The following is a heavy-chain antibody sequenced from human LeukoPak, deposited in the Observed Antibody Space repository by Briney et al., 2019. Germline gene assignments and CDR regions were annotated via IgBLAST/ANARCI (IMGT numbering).Heavy chain of an antibody. V-gene: IGHV1-69*01. CDR3: ARWASSRILWFHP. CDR2: IIPIFGTA. D-gene: IGHD3-16*01. J-gene: IGHJ5*02. Sequence: GASVKVSCKASGGTFSSYAISWVRQAPGQGLEWMGGIIPIFGTANYAQKFQGRITITADESTSTAYMELSSLRSEDTAVYYCARWASSRILWFHPRGPGTLVTVSS. CDR1: GGTFSSYA.